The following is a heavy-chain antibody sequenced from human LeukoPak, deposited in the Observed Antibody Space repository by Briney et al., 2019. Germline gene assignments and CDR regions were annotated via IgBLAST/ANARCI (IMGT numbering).Heavy chain of an antibody. CDR1: GFTFSSSC. J-gene: IGHJ5*02. CDR2: VYSDGGA. CDR3: ARDRGFGGPQGDNWFDP. D-gene: IGHD3-16*01. V-gene: IGHV3-53*01. Sequence: GGSLRLSCAASGFTFSSSCMSWVRQAPGKGLEWVSVVYSDGGAKYADSVKDRFNISRDNSKNMLYLEMSSLRVEDTAVYYCARDRGFGGPQGDNWFDPWGQGTPVTVSS.